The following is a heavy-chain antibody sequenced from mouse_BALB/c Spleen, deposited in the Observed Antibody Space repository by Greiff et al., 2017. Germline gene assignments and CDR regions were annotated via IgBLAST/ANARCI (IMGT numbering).Heavy chain of an antibody. CDR2: ISSGGSYT. Sequence: EVKLVESGGDLVKPGGSLKLSCAASGFTFSSYGMSWVRQTPDKRLEWVATISSGGSYTYYPDSVKGRFTISRDNAKNTLYLQMSSLKSEDTAMYYCAREGKKDGYYLDYWGQGTTLTVSS. CDR3: AREGKKDGYYLDY. J-gene: IGHJ2*01. V-gene: IGHV5-6*01. D-gene: IGHD2-3*01. CDR1: GFTFSSYG.